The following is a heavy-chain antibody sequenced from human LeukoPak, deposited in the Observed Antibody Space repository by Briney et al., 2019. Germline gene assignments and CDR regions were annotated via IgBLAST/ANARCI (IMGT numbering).Heavy chain of an antibody. CDR2: MSYDGSNK. V-gene: IGHV3-30*04. J-gene: IGHJ4*02. CDR3: AKDSPIAVAPNY. CDR1: GFTFRSYA. D-gene: IGHD6-19*01. Sequence: GGSLRLSCAASGFTFRSYAMHWVRQAPGKGLEWVALMSYDGSNKYYADSVKGRFTISRDNSKNTLYLQMNSLRAEDTAVYYCAKDSPIAVAPNYWGQGTLVTVSS.